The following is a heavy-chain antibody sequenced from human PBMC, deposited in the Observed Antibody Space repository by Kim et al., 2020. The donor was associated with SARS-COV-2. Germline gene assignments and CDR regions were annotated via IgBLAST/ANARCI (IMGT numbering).Heavy chain of an antibody. Sequence: ASLKVSCKASGYTFTSYAMNWVRQAPGQGLEWMGWINTNTGNPTYAQGFTGRFVFSLDTSVSTAYLQISSLKAEDTAVYYCAREIVVVAATHFDYWGQGTLVTVSS. J-gene: IGHJ4*02. CDR1: GYTFTSYA. CDR3: AREIVVVAATHFDY. CDR2: INTNTGNP. V-gene: IGHV7-4-1*02. D-gene: IGHD2-15*01.